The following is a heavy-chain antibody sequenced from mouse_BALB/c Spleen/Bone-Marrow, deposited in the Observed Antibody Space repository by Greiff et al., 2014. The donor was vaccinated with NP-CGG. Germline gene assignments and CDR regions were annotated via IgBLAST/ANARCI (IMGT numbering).Heavy chain of an antibody. CDR1: GYSFTGYN. Sequence: LVESGPELEKPGASVKISCKASGYSFTGYNMNWVKQSNGKSLEWIGNIDPYYGGTSYNQKFKGKATLTVDKSSSTAYMQLKSLTSEAAAVYCCGITARATLACFAYWGQGTLVTVSA. D-gene: IGHD3-1*01. CDR3: GITARATLACFAY. CDR2: IDPYYGGT. J-gene: IGHJ3*01. V-gene: IGHV1-39*01.